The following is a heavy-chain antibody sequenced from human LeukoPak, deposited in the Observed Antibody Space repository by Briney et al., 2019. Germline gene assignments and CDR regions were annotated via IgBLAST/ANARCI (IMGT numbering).Heavy chain of an antibody. D-gene: IGHD6-13*01. CDR2: IIENGGET. V-gene: IGHV3-23*01. Sequence: GGSLRLSCAASGFTFNKFAMSWIRQAPGKGLEWVSGIIENGGETYYADSVRGRFTISRDNSKNTLYLQMNSLRAEDTAVYYCAKDYEYNSNTWYFHWGRGTLVSVSS. CDR3: AKDYEYNSNTWYFH. CDR1: GFTFNKFA. J-gene: IGHJ4*02.